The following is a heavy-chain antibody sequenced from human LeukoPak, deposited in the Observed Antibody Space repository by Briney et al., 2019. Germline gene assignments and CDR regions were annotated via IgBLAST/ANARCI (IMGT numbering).Heavy chain of an antibody. CDR3: AKQRGSSWYRDNFDY. D-gene: IGHD6-13*01. CDR2: ISGGGGST. V-gene: IGHV3-23*01. CDR1: GFTFSSYA. Sequence: GSLRLSCAASGFTFSSYAMSWVRQAPGKGLEWVSNISGGGGSTYYADSVKGRFTVSRDNSKNTLSLQMNSLRAEDTAVYFCAKQRGSSWYRDNFDYWGQGTLVTVSS. J-gene: IGHJ4*02.